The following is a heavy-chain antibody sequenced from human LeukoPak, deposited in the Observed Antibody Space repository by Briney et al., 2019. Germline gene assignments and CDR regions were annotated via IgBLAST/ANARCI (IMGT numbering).Heavy chain of an antibody. CDR3: AAAGLGVAHWIDS. CDR2: LPYDGSHN. J-gene: IGHJ5*01. CDR1: GVSLSSYG. D-gene: IGHD2-15*01. Sequence: PGGSLRLSCLVSGVSLSSYGMHWVRQAPGKGLEWLAWLPYDGSHNLTAASLKGRFAISKDISTNTLYLDMDSLTAEDTAVYYCAAAGLGVAHWIDSWGQGTLVTVSS. V-gene: IGHV3-30*02.